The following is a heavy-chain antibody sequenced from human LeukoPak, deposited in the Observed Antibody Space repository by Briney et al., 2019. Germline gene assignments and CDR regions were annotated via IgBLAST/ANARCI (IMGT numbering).Heavy chain of an antibody. CDR2: INPSGGST. CDR1: GYTFTSYY. V-gene: IGHV1-46*01. Sequence: GASVKVSCKASGYTFTSYYMHWVRQAPGQGLEWMGIINPSGGSTSYAQKFQGRVTMTRDMSTSTVYMELSSLRSEDTAVYYCARDRHYYGSGSYYNGQLEKNYYYYYYMDVWGKGTTVTISS. J-gene: IGHJ6*03. D-gene: IGHD3-10*01. CDR3: ARDRHYYGSGSYYNGQLEKNYYYYYYMDV.